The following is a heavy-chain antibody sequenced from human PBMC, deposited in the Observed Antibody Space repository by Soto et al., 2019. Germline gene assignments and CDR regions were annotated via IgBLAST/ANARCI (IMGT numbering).Heavy chain of an antibody. CDR2: IYSSGST. J-gene: IGHJ4*02. D-gene: IGHD2-21*01. Sequence: PSETLSLTCTVSVDSISSYYCTWIRQPAGKGLEWIGRIYSSGSTNYNPSLKSRVTMSVDTSKNQFSLKLSSVTAADTAVYYCARDPINGSIGYWGQGTLVTVSS. CDR3: ARDPINGSIGY. V-gene: IGHV4-4*07. CDR1: VDSISSYY.